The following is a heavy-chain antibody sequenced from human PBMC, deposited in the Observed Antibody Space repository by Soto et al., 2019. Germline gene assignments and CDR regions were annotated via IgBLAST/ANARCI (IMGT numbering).Heavy chain of an antibody. CDR2: ISSRSGYI. CDR1: GFTFSSYS. D-gene: IGHD3-22*01. CDR3: AREGQSYDSSGFRPNSFDP. Sequence: EVQLVESGGGLVKPGGSLRLSCAASGFTFSSYSMNWVRQAPGKGLEWVSSISSRSGYIYYADSVKGRFTISRDNAKNSLFLQMNSLGDEDTAGYYCAREGQSYDSSGFRPNSFDPWGQGTLVTVSS. J-gene: IGHJ5*02. V-gene: IGHV3-21*01.